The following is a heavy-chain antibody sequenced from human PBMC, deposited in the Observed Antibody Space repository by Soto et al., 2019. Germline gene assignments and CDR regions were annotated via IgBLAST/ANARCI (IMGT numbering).Heavy chain of an antibody. CDR3: ARDETPYWSGGSFYSFDY. CDR1: GGTFSSYT. V-gene: IGHV1-69*02. J-gene: IGHJ4*02. CDR2: IIPILGIA. Sequence: QVQLVQSGAEVKKPGSSVKVACKASGGTFSSYTISWVPQAPGQGLEWMGRIIPILGIANYAQKFQGRVTITADKSTIKASVELGSLRSEDTAVDYCARDETPYWSGGSFYSFDYWGQGTLVTVSS. D-gene: IGHD2-15*01.